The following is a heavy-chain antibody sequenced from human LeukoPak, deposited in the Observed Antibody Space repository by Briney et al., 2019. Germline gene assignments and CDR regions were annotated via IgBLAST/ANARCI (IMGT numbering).Heavy chain of an antibody. J-gene: IGHJ4*02. Sequence: GGSLRLSCSVSGFTFISYSMTWVRQAPGKGLEWLSSISGNGDNTYYADSVKGRFTISRDNSKDTLYLQMNSLRAEDTALYYCAKDMAAYYYASGNIDYWGQGTLVTVSS. CDR1: GFTFISYS. CDR3: AKDMAAYYYASGNIDY. D-gene: IGHD3-10*01. V-gene: IGHV3-23*01. CDR2: ISGNGDNT.